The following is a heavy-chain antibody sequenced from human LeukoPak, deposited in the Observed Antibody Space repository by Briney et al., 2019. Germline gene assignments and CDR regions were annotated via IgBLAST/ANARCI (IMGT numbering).Heavy chain of an antibody. D-gene: IGHD5-24*01. V-gene: IGHV3-23*01. J-gene: IGHJ4*02. Sequence: GGPLRLSXAASGITFSNYAMSWVRQAPGKGLEWVSSISGSGDGTYFADSVKGRFTISRDNSKNTLFLQMNSLRAEDTAVYYCATVQYQLPPARWPSIYWDPGTLVTVSS. CDR2: ISGSGDGT. CDR3: ATVQYQLPPARWPSIY. CDR1: GITFSNYA.